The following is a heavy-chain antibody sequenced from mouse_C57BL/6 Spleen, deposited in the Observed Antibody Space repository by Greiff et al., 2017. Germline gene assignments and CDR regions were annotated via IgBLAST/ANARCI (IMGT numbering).Heavy chain of an antibody. Sequence: EVKLVESGGGLVQSGRSLRLSCATSGFTFSDFYMEWVRQAPGKGLEWIAASRNKANDYTTEYSASVKGRFIVSRDTSQSILYLQMNALRAEDTAIYYCARDGPYSAYAMDYWGQGTSVTVSS. D-gene: IGHD2-12*01. V-gene: IGHV7-1*01. J-gene: IGHJ4*01. CDR2: SRNKANDYTT. CDR3: ARDGPYSAYAMDY. CDR1: GFTFSDFY.